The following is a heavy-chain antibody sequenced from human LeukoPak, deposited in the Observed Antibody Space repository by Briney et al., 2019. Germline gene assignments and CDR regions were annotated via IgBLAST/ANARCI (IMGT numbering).Heavy chain of an antibody. CDR1: GYTFTNNY. D-gene: IGHD3-22*01. J-gene: IGHJ4*02. CDR3: ARDGGYDSSGYYYLYFDY. CDR2: INPSGGNT. V-gene: IGHV1-46*01. Sequence: ASVKVSCKASGYTFTNNYLHWVRQAPGQGLEWMGIINPSGGNTTYAQKFHGRVTMTRDTSTSTVYMELSSLRSEDTAVYYCARDGGYDSSGYYYLYFDYWGQGTLVTVSS.